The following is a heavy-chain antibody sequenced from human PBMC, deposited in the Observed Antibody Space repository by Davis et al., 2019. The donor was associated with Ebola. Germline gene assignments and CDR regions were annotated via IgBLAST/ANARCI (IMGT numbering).Heavy chain of an antibody. CDR2: IYPGDSDT. Sequence: PGGSLRLSCKGSGYSFTSYWIGWVRQMHGKGLEWMGIIYPGDSDTRYSPSFQGQVTISADKSISTAYLQWSSLKASDTAMYYCARRGVVIATLNWYFDLWGRGTLVTVSS. V-gene: IGHV5-51*01. D-gene: IGHD2-21*01. J-gene: IGHJ2*01. CDR1: GYSFTSYW. CDR3: ARRGVVIATLNWYFDL.